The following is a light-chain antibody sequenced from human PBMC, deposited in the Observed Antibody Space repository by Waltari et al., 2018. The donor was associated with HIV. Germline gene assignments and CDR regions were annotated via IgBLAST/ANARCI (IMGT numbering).Light chain of an antibody. V-gene: IGLV1-44*01. CDR3: AAWDGSLDGQV. Sequence: QSVLTQPPSASGTPGQRVTISCSGSSSNIGSNTVNWYQQLPGTAPKLPLYSNNHRPSGVHDRFSGSNSATAASLAVGGLRADDEADGYCAAWDGSLDGQVFGGGTKLAVL. J-gene: IGLJ3*02. CDR1: SSNIGSNT. CDR2: SNN.